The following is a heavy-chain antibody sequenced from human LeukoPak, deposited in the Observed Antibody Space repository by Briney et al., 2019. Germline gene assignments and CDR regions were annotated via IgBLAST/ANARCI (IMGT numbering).Heavy chain of an antibody. D-gene: IGHD3-22*01. V-gene: IGHV1-18*01. CDR2: ISAYNGNT. CDR1: GYTFTSYG. J-gene: IGHJ4*02. Sequence: ASVKVSCKASGYTFTSYGISWVRQAPGQGLEWMGWISAYNGNTNYAQKLQGRVTMTTDTSTSTAYMELRSLRSDDTAVYYCARSYYYDSSGYFDYWGQGTLVTVSS. CDR3: ARSYYYDSSGYFDY.